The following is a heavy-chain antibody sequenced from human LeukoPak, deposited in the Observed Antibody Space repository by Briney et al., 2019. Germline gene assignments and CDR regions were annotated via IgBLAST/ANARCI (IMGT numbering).Heavy chain of an antibody. Sequence: ASVTVSCKASGYTFTGYYMHWVRQATGQGLEWMGWMNPNSGNTGYAQKFQGRVTMTRNTSISTAYMELSSLRSEDTAVYYCARNIHGGWQGSWIDYWGQGTLVTVPS. J-gene: IGHJ4*02. CDR2: MNPNSGNT. CDR1: GYTFTGYY. CDR3: ARNIHGGWQGSWIDY. D-gene: IGHD6-19*01. V-gene: IGHV1-8*02.